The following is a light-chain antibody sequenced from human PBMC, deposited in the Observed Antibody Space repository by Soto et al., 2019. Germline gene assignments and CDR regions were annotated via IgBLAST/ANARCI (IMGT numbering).Light chain of an antibody. J-gene: IGLJ2*01. CDR2: EDN. Sequence: NFMLTQPHSVSESPGKTVTISCTRSSGSIASNYVQWYQQRPGSAPTPVIYEDNERPSGVPDRFSGSIDSSSNSASLTISGLKTDDEADYYCQSYHSGNVVFGGRTKVTVL. CDR3: QSYHSGNVV. CDR1: SGSIASNY. V-gene: IGLV6-57*04.